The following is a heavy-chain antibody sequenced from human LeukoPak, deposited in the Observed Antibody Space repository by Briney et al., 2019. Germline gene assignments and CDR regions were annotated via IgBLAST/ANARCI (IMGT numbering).Heavy chain of an antibody. J-gene: IGHJ6*03. V-gene: IGHV3-33*06. Sequence: GGSLRLSCAASGFTFSSYGMHWVRQAPGKGLEWVAVIWYDGSNKYYADSVKGQFTISRDNSKNTLYLQMNSLRAEDTAVYYCAKDLRPYCSSTSCADYYYYYMDVWGKGTTVTVSS. CDR2: IWYDGSNK. CDR3: AKDLRPYCSSTSCADYYYYYMDV. CDR1: GFTFSSYG. D-gene: IGHD2-2*01.